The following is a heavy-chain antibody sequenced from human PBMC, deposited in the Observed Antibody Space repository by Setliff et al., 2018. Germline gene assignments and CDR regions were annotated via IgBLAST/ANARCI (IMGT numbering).Heavy chain of an antibody. J-gene: IGHJ3*02. CDR2: INWNGGSP. D-gene: IGHD3-22*01. V-gene: IGHV3-20*04. CDR1: GFTFDDYG. Sequence: LRLSCAASGFTFDDYGMSWVRQAPGKGLEWVSGINWNGGSPDYAGSVKGRFTISRDNAKNSLYLQMNSLRAEDTALYYCARATPPNYHDSSGYYDRDAFDIWGQGTMVTVSS. CDR3: ARATPPNYHDSSGYYDRDAFDI.